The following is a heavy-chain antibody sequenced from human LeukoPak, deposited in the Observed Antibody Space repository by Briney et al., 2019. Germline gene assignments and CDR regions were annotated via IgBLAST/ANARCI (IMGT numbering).Heavy chain of an antibody. CDR1: GGSISSGSYY. D-gene: IGHD4-23*01. J-gene: IGHJ3*02. CDR2: IYTSGST. Sequence: SETLSLTCTVSGGSISSGSYYWSSIRQPAGKGLEWIGRIYTSGSTNYNPSLKSRATISVDTSKNQFSLKLSSVTAADTAVYYCARVFRGVVTPTYAFDIWGQGTMVTVSS. V-gene: IGHV4-61*02. CDR3: ARVFRGVVTPTYAFDI.